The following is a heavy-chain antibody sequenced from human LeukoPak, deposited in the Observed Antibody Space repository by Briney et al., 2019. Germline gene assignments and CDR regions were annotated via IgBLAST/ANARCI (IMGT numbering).Heavy chain of an antibody. CDR2: ISSSSSYI. CDR3: VPCIAVAGTFDY. Sequence: GGSLRLSCAASGFTFSSYSMTWVRQAPGKGLEWVSSISSSSSYIYYADSVKGRFTISRDNAKNSLYLQMNSLRAEDTAVYYCVPCIAVAGTFDYWGQGTLVTVSS. V-gene: IGHV3-21*01. CDR1: GFTFSSYS. D-gene: IGHD6-19*01. J-gene: IGHJ4*02.